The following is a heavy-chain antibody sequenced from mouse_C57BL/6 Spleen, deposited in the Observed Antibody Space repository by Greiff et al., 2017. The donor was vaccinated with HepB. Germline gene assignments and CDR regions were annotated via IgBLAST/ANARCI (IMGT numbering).Heavy chain of an antibody. CDR2: ISSGGSYT. CDR3: ASLSNYEFAY. CDR1: GFTFSSYG. J-gene: IGHJ3*01. D-gene: IGHD2-5*01. Sequence: EVQLKESGGDLVKPGGSLKLSCAASGFTFSSYGMSWVRQTPDKRLEWVATISSGGSYTYYPDSVKGRFTISRDNAKNTLYLQMSSLKSEDTAMYYCASLSNYEFAYWGQGTLVTVSA. V-gene: IGHV5-6*01.